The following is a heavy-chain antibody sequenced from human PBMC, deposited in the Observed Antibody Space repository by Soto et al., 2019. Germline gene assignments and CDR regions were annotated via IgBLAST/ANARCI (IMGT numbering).Heavy chain of an antibody. Sequence: SETLSLTCTVSGGSISSYYWSWIRQPPGKGLEWIGYIYYSGSTNYNPSLKSRVTISVDTSKNQFSLKLSSVTAADTAVYYCARGSIAAAGTQLWGQGTLVTVSS. D-gene: IGHD6-13*01. CDR1: GGSISSYY. CDR3: ARGSIAAAGTQL. J-gene: IGHJ1*01. V-gene: IGHV4-59*01. CDR2: IYYSGST.